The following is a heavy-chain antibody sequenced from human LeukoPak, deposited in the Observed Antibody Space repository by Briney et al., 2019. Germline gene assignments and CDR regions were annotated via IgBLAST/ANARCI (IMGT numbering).Heavy chain of an antibody. J-gene: IGHJ6*03. CDR1: GGSISSYY. CDR2: INHSGST. Sequence: SETLSLTCTVSGGSISSYYWSWIRQPPGKGLEWIGEINHSGSTNYNPSLKSRVTISVDTSKNQFSLKLSSVTAADTAVYYCASSGYYDYYYYYMDVWGKGTTVTVSS. CDR3: ASSGYYDYYYYYMDV. V-gene: IGHV4-34*01. D-gene: IGHD3-22*01.